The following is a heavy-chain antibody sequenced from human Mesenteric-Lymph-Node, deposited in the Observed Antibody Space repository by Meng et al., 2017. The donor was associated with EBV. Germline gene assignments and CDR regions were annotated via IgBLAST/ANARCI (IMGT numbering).Heavy chain of an antibody. CDR3: ARGGYSYGFSDY. V-gene: IGHV1-46*01. D-gene: IGHD5-18*01. CDR1: GYTFTSYY. Sequence: QVQLVQSGAEVXXXXXSXKAXCKASGYTFTSYYMHWVRQAPGQGLEWMGIINPSGGSTSYAQKFQGRVTMTRDTSTSTVYMELSSLRSEDTAVYYCARGGYSYGFSDYWGQGTLVTVSS. J-gene: IGHJ4*02. CDR2: INPSGGST.